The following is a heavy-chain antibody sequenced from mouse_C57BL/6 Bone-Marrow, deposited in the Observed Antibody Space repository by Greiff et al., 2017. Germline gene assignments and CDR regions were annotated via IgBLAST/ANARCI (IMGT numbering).Heavy chain of an antibody. J-gene: IGHJ3*01. CDR2: IYPRDGST. V-gene: IGHV1-85*01. CDR3: ARSLTTVVATEGFAY. Sequence: LQESGPELVKPGASVKLSCKASGYTFTSYDINWVKQRPGQGLEWIGWIYPRDGSTKYNEKFKGKATLTVDTSSSTAYMELHSLTSEDSAVYFCARSLTTVVATEGFAYWGQGTLVTVSA. CDR1: GYTFTSYD. D-gene: IGHD1-1*01.